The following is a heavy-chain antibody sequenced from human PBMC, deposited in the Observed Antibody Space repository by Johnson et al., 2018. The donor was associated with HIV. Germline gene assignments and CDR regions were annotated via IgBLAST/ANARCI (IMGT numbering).Heavy chain of an antibody. Sequence: QVQLVESGGGVVQPGRSLRLSCAASGFSFSNYAMHWVRQAPGKGLEWVALMSFDGRDVYYADSVKGRFTVSRDNSKNAVYRQMNSLGAGDTAVYYCAKDTIAGVKGDSLIWGQGTMVTVSS. CDR1: GFSFSNYA. J-gene: IGHJ3*02. V-gene: IGHV3-30*04. D-gene: IGHD3-9*01. CDR3: AKDTIAGVKGDSLI. CDR2: MSFDGRDV.